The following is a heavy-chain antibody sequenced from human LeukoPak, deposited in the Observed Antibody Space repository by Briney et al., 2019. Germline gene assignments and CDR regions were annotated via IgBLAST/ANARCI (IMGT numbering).Heavy chain of an antibody. V-gene: IGHV3-33*06. D-gene: IGHD4-17*01. Sequence: GRSLRLSCAASGFTFSNYGMHWVRQAPGKGLEWVAVIWYDGSNKYYADSAKGRFTISRDNSKNTLYLQMNSLRAEDTAVYYCAKVGHGDYYLDYWGQGTLVTVSS. CDR2: IWYDGSNK. CDR3: AKVGHGDYYLDY. CDR1: GFTFSNYG. J-gene: IGHJ4*02.